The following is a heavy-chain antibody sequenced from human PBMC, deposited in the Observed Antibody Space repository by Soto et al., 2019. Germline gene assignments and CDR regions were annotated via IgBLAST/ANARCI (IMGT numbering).Heavy chain of an antibody. D-gene: IGHD6-13*01. CDR3: ARAKAPLYSSSWYWFDP. J-gene: IGHJ5*02. CDR1: GGSVSSGSYY. V-gene: IGHV4-61*01. Sequence: SETLSLTCTVSGGSVSSGSYYWSWIRQPPGKGLEWIGYIYYSGSTNYNPSLKSRVTISVDTSKDQFSLKLSSVTAADTAVYYCARAKAPLYSSSWYWFDPWGQGTLVTVSS. CDR2: IYYSGST.